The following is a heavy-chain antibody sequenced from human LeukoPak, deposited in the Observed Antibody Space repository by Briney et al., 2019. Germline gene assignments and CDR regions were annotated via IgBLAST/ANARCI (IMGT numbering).Heavy chain of an antibody. J-gene: IGHJ4*02. CDR2: IYYSGTT. CDR1: GGSISTYY. Sequence: PSETLSLTCTVSGGSISTYYWSWIRQPPGKGLEWIGYIYYSGTTKYNPSLKSRVTISVDTSKNQFSLRLRSVNTADTAVYYCADRDGVYWGQGILVTVSS. V-gene: IGHV4-59*01. CDR3: ADRDGVY. D-gene: IGHD5-24*01.